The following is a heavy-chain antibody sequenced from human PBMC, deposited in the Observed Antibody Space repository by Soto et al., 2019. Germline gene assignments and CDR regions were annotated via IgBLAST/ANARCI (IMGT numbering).Heavy chain of an antibody. Sequence: PGGSLRLSCSASGFTFTTYPMHWVRQAPGKGLEYVSGITPNGDNTYYADSVKGRFTISRDNSKNTLYLQMNSLRAEDTAVYYCARELGAIFGVVIIAAGMDVWGQGTTVTVSS. CDR1: GFTFTTYP. CDR3: ARELGAIFGVVIIAAGMDV. J-gene: IGHJ6*02. V-gene: IGHV3-64*04. CDR2: ITPNGDNT. D-gene: IGHD3-3*01.